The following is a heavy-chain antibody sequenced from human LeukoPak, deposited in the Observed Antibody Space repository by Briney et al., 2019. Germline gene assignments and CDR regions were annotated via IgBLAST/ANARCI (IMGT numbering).Heavy chain of an antibody. Sequence: GGSLRLSCAASGFTFSSYWMSWVRQAPGKGLEWVANIKQDGSEKYYVDSVKGRFTISRDNAKNSLYLQMNSLRAEDTAVYYCASRLYCSGGSCPVPFDYWGQGTLVTVSS. CDR2: IKQDGSEK. CDR3: ASRLYCSGGSCPVPFDY. CDR1: GFTFSSYW. V-gene: IGHV3-7*01. D-gene: IGHD2-15*01. J-gene: IGHJ4*02.